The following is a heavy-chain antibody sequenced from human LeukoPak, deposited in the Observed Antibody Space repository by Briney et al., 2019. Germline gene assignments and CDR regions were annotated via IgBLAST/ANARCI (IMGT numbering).Heavy chain of an antibody. D-gene: IGHD3-9*01. J-gene: IGHJ3*02. CDR3: ASIIDILTGLAFDI. Sequence: ASVKVSCKVSGYTLTELSMHWVRQAPGKGLEWMGGFDPEDGETIYAQKFQGRVTMTEDTSTDTAYMELSSLRSEDTAVYYCASIIDILTGLAFDIWGQGTMVTVSS. CDR2: FDPEDGET. V-gene: IGHV1-24*01. CDR1: GYTLTELS.